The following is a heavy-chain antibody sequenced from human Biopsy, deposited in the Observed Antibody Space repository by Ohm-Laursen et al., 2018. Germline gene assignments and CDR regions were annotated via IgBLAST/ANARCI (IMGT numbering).Heavy chain of an antibody. CDR1: GGSISNNNYY. Sequence: SDTLSLTWTVSGGSISNNNYYWGWIRQPPGKGLEWIGSIFYRGSTHYKPSLKSRVNISVYTSKNQFSLKLNSVTAADTAVYYCARDYDTSGYYYVSWGQGTLVTVSS. CDR3: ARDYDTSGYYYVS. J-gene: IGHJ5*02. CDR2: IFYRGST. D-gene: IGHD3-22*01. V-gene: IGHV4-39*01.